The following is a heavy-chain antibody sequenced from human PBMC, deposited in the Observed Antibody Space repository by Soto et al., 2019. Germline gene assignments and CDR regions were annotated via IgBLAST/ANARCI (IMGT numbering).Heavy chain of an antibody. V-gene: IGHV1-18*04. D-gene: IGHD5-12*01. CDR3: ARERSGGYDCWFDP. Sequence: ASVKFSCKASGYTFTSYGISWVRQAPGQGLEWMGWISAYNGNTNYAQKLQGRVTMTTDTSTSTAYMELRSLRSDDTAVYYCARERSGGYDCWFDPWGQGTLVTVSS. CDR1: GYTFTSYG. CDR2: ISAYNGNT. J-gene: IGHJ5*02.